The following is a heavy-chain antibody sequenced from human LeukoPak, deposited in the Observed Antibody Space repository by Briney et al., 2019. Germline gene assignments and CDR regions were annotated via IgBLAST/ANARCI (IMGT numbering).Heavy chain of an antibody. CDR3: ARAIGFSDGNIDY. J-gene: IGHJ4*02. CDR2: ISYDGSNK. D-gene: IGHD2/OR15-2a*01. V-gene: IGHV3-30*04. CDR1: GFTFSSYA. Sequence: GGSLRLSCAASGFTFSSYAMHWVRQAPGKGLEWVAVISYDGSNKYYADSVKGRFTISRDNSKNTLYLQMNSLRAEDTAVYYCARAIGFSDGNIDYWGQGTLVTVSS.